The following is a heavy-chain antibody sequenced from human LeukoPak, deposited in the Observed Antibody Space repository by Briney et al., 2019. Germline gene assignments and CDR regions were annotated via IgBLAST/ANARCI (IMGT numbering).Heavy chain of an antibody. CDR1: GGSISSSSYY. CDR2: IYYSGST. Sequence: SETLSLTCTVSGGSISSSSYYWGWIRQPPGKGLEWIGSIYYSGSTYYNPSLKSRVTISVDTSKNQFSLKLSSVTAADTAVYYCARRWVPAANFDYWGQGTLVTVSS. CDR3: ARRWVPAANFDY. J-gene: IGHJ4*02. V-gene: IGHV4-39*01. D-gene: IGHD2-2*01.